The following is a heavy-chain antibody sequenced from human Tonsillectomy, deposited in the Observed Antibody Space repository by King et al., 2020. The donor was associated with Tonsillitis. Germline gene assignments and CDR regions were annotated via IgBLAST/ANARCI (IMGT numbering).Heavy chain of an antibody. J-gene: IGHJ4*02. CDR2: IWYDGGNK. CDR3: ARDLTQYCSSTSCSSFKY. Sequence: VQLVQSGGGVVQPGRSLRLSCAASGFSFNTYGMHWVRQAPGKGLEWGADIWYDGGNKYFADSVKGRFTISRDNSKNTLYLQMNSLRAEDTAVYYCARDLTQYCSSTSCSSFKYWGQGTLVTVSS. D-gene: IGHD2-2*01. CDR1: GFSFNTYG. V-gene: IGHV3-33*01.